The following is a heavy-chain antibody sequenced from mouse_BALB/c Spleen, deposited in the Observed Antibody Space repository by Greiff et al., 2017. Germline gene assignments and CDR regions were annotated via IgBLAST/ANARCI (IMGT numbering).Heavy chain of an antibody. CDR2: ISYDGSN. CDR3: ARDGDDGAMDY. V-gene: IGHV3-6*02. J-gene: IGHJ4*01. CDR1: GYSITSGYY. Sequence: EVQLQQSGPGLVKPSQSLSLTCSATGYSITSGYYRYWIRQFPGNKLEWMGYISYDGSNNYNPSLKNRISITRDTSKNQFFLKLNSVTTEDTATYYYARDGDDGAMDYWGQGTSVTVSS.